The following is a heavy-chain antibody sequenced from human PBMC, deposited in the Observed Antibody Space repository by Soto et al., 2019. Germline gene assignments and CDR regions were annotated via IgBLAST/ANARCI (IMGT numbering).Heavy chain of an antibody. CDR1: GFTFNSYG. Sequence: QVQLVESGGGVVQPGRCLRLSCAASGFTFNSYGIHWVRQAPGKGLELVAVISHDGSKTNYSDSLEGRVSISRDNSKDTVYLQMNSLRAEDTAVYYCVKDTYYYSSSGYYVFDSWGQGTLATASS. V-gene: IGHV3-30*18. J-gene: IGHJ4*02. D-gene: IGHD3-22*01. CDR2: ISHDGSKT. CDR3: VKDTYYYSSSGYYVFDS.